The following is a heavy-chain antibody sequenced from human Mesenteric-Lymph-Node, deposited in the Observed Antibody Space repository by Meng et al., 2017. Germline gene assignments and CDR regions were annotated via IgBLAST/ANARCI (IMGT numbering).Heavy chain of an antibody. Sequence: QAALVQSGGEVKKPGGSVKVSCKASGYTFTNYGITWVRQAPGQGLEWMGWINAYNGDTNYAQTLQGRVTMTTDTSTSTAYMELRSLRSDDTAVYYCARVEVGITSGDYWGQGTLVTVSS. V-gene: IGHV1-18*01. CDR3: ARVEVGITSGDY. CDR1: GYTFTNYG. CDR2: INAYNGDT. J-gene: IGHJ4*02. D-gene: IGHD1-26*01.